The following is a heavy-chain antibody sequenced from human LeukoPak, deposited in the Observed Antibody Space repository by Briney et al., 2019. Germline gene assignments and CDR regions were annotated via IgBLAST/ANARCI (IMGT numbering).Heavy chain of an antibody. CDR3: ARCGYYGDYDLIDY. V-gene: IGHV3-21*01. CDR2: ISSNPNYI. J-gene: IGHJ4*02. Sequence: GGSLRLSCAASGFTVSAYTMYWVRQAPGMGPEWVSSISSNPNYIYYTDSLKGRVTISRDNAKNSLYLQMNNLRAEDTAVYYCARCGYYGDYDLIDYWGQGTLVTVSS. D-gene: IGHD3-22*01. CDR1: GFTVSAYT.